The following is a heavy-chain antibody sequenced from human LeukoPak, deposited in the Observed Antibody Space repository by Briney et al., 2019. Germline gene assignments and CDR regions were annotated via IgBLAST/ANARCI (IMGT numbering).Heavy chain of an antibody. CDR3: ASLETSSGYPH. D-gene: IGHD6-19*01. Sequence: ASVKVSCKASGYTFTSYWIGWVRQMPGKGLEWMGIIYPGDSDTRYSPSFQGQVTISADKSISTAYLQWSSLKASDTAMYYCASLETSSGYPHWGQGTLVTVSS. V-gene: IGHV5-51*01. CDR2: IYPGDSDT. CDR1: GYTFTSYW. J-gene: IGHJ4*02.